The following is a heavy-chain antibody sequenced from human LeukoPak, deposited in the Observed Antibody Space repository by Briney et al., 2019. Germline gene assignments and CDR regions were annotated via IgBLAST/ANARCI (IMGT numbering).Heavy chain of an antibody. CDR2: IYSGGST. D-gene: IGHD3-22*01. V-gene: IGHV3-53*01. CDR1: GFTVSSNY. J-gene: IGHJ6*02. Sequence: GGSLRLSCAASGFTVSSNYMSWVRQAPGKGLEWVSVIYSGGSTYYADSVKGRFTISRDNSKNTLYLQMNSLRAEDTAVYYCARDAMSPYYYDSSGPFRLYYYYYGMDVWGQGTTVTVSS. CDR3: ARDAMSPYYYDSSGPFRLYYYYYGMDV.